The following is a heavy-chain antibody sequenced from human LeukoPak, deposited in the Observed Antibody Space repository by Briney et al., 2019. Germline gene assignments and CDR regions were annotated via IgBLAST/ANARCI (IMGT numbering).Heavy chain of an antibody. Sequence: SETLSLTCTVYGGSFSGYYWSWIRQPPGKGLEWIGEINHSGSTNYNLSLKSRVTISVDTSKNQFSLKLSSVTAADTAVYYCARRPGYCTNGVCYRSWFDPWGQGTLVTVSS. CDR2: INHSGST. CDR1: GGSFSGYY. D-gene: IGHD2-8*01. V-gene: IGHV4-34*01. J-gene: IGHJ5*02. CDR3: ARRPGYCTNGVCYRSWFDP.